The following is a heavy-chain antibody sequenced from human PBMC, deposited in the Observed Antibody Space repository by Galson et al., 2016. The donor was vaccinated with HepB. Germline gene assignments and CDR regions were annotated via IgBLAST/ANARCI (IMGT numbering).Heavy chain of an antibody. CDR3: AKDLQVPAAIEGMDV. CDR1: GFIVSNDY. V-gene: IGHV3-30*18. J-gene: IGHJ6*02. CDR2: ISHDGIKK. D-gene: IGHD2-2*02. Sequence: SLRLSCAASGFIVSNDYMNWVRQAPGKGLEWLAVISHDGIKKYSKDSAKGRFTVTRDNSKNTLFLLMNSLRPEDTAVYYCAKDLQVPAAIEGMDVWGQGTTVTVSS.